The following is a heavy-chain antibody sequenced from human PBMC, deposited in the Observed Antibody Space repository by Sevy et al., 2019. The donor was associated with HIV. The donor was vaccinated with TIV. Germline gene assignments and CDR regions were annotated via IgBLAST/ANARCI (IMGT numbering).Heavy chain of an antibody. CDR1: GFTFFNAW. J-gene: IGHJ4*02. Sequence: GGSLRLSCAASGFTFFNAWMNWVRQAPGKGLEWVGRIKSKTDGGTTDYAAPVKGRFTISRDDSKNTLYLQMNSLKTEDTAVYYCTTDGGGYNYGYSFDYWGQGTLVTVSS. D-gene: IGHD5-18*01. V-gene: IGHV3-15*07. CDR3: TTDGGGYNYGYSFDY. CDR2: IKSKTDGGTT.